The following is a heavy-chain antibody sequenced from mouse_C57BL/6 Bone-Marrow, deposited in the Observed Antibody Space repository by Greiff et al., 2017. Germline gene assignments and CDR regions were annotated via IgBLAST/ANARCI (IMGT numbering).Heavy chain of an antibody. CDR3: ALSTRVRGVAY. J-gene: IGHJ3*01. V-gene: IGHV1-64*01. CDR1: GYTFTSYW. CDR2: IHPNSGST. D-gene: IGHD2-1*01. Sequence: QVQLQQPGAELVKPGASVKLSCKASGYTFTSYWMHWVKQRPGQGLEWIGMIHPNSGSTNNNEKFKSKATLTVDKSSSTAYMQLSSLTSEDSAVYYCALSTRVRGVAYGGQGTLVTVSA.